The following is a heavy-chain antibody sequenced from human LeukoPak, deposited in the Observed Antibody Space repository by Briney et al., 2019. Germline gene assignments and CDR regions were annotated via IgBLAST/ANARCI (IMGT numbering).Heavy chain of an antibody. CDR2: INASNGNT. D-gene: IGHD3-10*01. CDR1: GYTFTSYA. Sequence: ASVKVSCKASGYTFTSYAMHWVRQAPGQRLEWMGWINASNGNTKYSQKFQGRVTITRDTSASTAYMELSSLRSEDTAVYYCARELNYYGSGSYYGEGAFDIWGQGTMVTVSS. V-gene: IGHV1-3*01. CDR3: ARELNYYGSGSYYGEGAFDI. J-gene: IGHJ3*02.